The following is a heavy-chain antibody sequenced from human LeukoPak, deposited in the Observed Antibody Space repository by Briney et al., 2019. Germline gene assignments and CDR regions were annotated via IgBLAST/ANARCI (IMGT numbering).Heavy chain of an antibody. CDR3: ARQTGDKGIDY. CDR1: GYTFTKYW. V-gene: IGHV5-51*01. D-gene: IGHD7-27*01. J-gene: IGHJ4*02. Sequence: GESLKISCKASGYTFTKYWIGWVRQLPGKGLEWMGIINPGDSDTRYSPSFQGQVTISADKSINTAYLQWSSLRASDTAIYYCARQTGDKGIDYWGQGTLVTVSS. CDR2: INPGDSDT.